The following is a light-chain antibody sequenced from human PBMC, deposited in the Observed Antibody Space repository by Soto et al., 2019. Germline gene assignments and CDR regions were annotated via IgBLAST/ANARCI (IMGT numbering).Light chain of an antibody. CDR3: QQYGSSPLLT. J-gene: IGKJ3*01. V-gene: IGKV3-20*01. Sequence: EIVLTQSPGTLSLSPGERATLSCRASQSVSNNYLAWYQQKPGQAPRLLIYSASSRATVIPDRFSGSGSGTAFTLTISRLEPEDLAVYYCQQYGSSPLLTFGPGTKVDF. CDR1: QSVSNNY. CDR2: SAS.